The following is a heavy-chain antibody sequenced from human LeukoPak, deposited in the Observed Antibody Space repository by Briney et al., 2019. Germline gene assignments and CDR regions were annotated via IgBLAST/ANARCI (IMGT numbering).Heavy chain of an antibody. CDR1: GFTFSSYA. Sequence: GGSLRLSCSASGFTFSSYAMHWVRQAPGKGLEYVSAISSNGCSTYYPDSVKGRFTISRDNSKNTLYPQMSSLRAEDTGVYYCVKVRGDYDYVWGSYRCIDYWGQGTLVTVSS. D-gene: IGHD3-16*02. CDR2: ISSNGCST. J-gene: IGHJ4*02. V-gene: IGHV3-64D*09. CDR3: VKVRGDYDYVWGSYRCIDY.